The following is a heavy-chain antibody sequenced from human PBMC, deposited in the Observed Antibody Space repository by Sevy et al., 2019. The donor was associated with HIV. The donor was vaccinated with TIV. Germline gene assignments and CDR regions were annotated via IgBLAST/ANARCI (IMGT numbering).Heavy chain of an antibody. CDR1: GGSISSGDYY. Sequence: SETLSLTCTVSGGSISSGDYYWSWIRQPPGKGLEWIGYIYYSGSTYYNPSLKSRVTISVETSKNQFSLKLSSVTAADTAVYYCARETRWIQLYNRLDYWGQGTLVTVSS. D-gene: IGHD5-18*01. V-gene: IGHV4-30-4*01. J-gene: IGHJ4*02. CDR3: ARETRWIQLYNRLDY. CDR2: IYYSGST.